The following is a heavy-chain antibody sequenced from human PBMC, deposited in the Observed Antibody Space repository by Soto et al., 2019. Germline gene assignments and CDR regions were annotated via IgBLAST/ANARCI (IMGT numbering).Heavy chain of an antibody. CDR1: GDTFTSYY. CDR3: ARDLALYSSTFDLQY. J-gene: IGHJ1*01. V-gene: IGHV1-46*03. CDR2: INPTGRST. D-gene: IGHD6-13*01. Sequence: QVQLVQSGAEVKKPGASVKVSCTASGDTFTSYYMHWVRQAPGQGLEWVGKINPTGRSTSYAQKFQGRVTMTRDTSTSTVYMELSSLRSEDTGVYFCARDLALYSSTFDLQYWGPGTLVTVSS.